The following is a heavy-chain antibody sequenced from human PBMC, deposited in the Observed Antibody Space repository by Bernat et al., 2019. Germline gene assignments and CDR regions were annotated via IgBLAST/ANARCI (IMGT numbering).Heavy chain of an antibody. Sequence: EVQLVESGGGLVQPGGSLRLSCAASGFTFSSYSMNWVRQAPGKGLEWVSYISSSSSTISYADSVKGLCTISRDNAKNSLYLQMNCLRDEDTAGDYCARLNFSEGRYFAYWGQGTLVTVSS. CDR2: ISSSSSTI. V-gene: IGHV3-48*02. CDR3: ARLNFSEGRYFAY. CDR1: GFTFSSYS. D-gene: IGHD1-20*01. J-gene: IGHJ4*02.